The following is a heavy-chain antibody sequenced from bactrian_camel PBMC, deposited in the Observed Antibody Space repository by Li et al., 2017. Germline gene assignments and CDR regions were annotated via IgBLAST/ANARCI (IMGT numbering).Heavy chain of an antibody. D-gene: IGHD7*01. CDR2: LDDEGTT. J-gene: IGHJ4*01. V-gene: IGHV3S10*01. CDR1: SSAYSGTSNRC. Sequence: VQLVESGGGSVQAGGSLKLSCTVSSSAYSGTSNRCMGWFRQVPGAEPEGVACLDDEGTTIYADSVQGRFTISQENAKNTLYLQMDSLKPEDTAMYYCAVRSRLATLGCFDGLLLWRHHWGQGTQVTVS. CDR3: AVRSRLATLGCFDGLLLWRHH.